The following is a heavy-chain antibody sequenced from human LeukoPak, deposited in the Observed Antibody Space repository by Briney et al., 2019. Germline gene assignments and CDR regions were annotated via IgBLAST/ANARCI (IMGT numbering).Heavy chain of an antibody. J-gene: IGHJ3*02. CDR2: INHSGST. CDR3: AIPWETTNAFDI. D-gene: IGHD1-26*01. Sequence: SETLSLTCAVSGGSISSANWWSWVRQPPGKGLEWIGEINHSGSTNYNPSLKSRVTISVDTSKNQFSLKLSSVTAADTAVYYCAIPWETTNAFDIWGQGTMVTVSS. V-gene: IGHV4-4*02. CDR1: GGSISSANW.